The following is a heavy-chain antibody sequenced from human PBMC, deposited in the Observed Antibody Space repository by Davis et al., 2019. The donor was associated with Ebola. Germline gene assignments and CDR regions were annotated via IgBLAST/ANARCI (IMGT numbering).Heavy chain of an antibody. D-gene: IGHD4-23*01. J-gene: IGHJ4*02. V-gene: IGHV3-49*04. CDR1: GFTFSSYA. CDR3: TRDYGGNSDY. Sequence: GESLKISCAVSGFTFSSYAMTWVRQAPGKGLEWVGFIRSKAYRGTTEYAASVKGRFTISRDDSKSIAYLQMNSLKTEDTAVYYCTRDYGGNSDYWGQGTLVTVSS. CDR2: IRSKAYRGTT.